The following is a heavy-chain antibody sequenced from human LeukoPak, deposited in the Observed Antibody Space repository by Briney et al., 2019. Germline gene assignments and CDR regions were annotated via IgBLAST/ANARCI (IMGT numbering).Heavy chain of an antibody. Sequence: SETLSLTCTVSGGSISSYYWSWIRQPPGKGLEWIAYIYYSGSTNYNPSLKSRVTISVDTSKNQFSLKLRSVTAADTAVYSCARRYGSGSSGTFDYWGQGTLVTVSS. D-gene: IGHD3-10*01. CDR2: IYYSGST. CDR1: GGSISSYY. J-gene: IGHJ4*02. CDR3: ARRYGSGSSGTFDY. V-gene: IGHV4-59*01.